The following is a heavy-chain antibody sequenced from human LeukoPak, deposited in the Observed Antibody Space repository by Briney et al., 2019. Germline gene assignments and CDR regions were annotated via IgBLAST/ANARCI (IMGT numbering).Heavy chain of an antibody. J-gene: IGHJ4*02. CDR2: INPNSGGT. CDR1: GYSFTGHY. CDR3: ARATSGSYYSDY. Sequence: ASVKVSCKAYGYSFTGHYIHWVRQAPGQGLEWMGWINPNSGGTNYAQKFQGRVTMTRDTSISTAYLDLSSLRSDDTAVYYCARATSGSYYSDYWGQGTLVTVSS. V-gene: IGHV1-2*02. D-gene: IGHD1-26*01.